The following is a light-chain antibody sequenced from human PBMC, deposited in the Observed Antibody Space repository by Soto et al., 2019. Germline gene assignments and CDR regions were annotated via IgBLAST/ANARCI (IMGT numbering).Light chain of an antibody. CDR3: CSYAGGYTDV. V-gene: IGLV2-11*01. CDR1: SSDVGGYNF. J-gene: IGLJ1*01. Sequence: QSALTQPRSVSGSPGQSVTISCTGTSSDVGGYNFVSWYQHHPGKAPKLMIYNVIQRPSGVPDRFSASKSGNTASLTISGLQAEDEADYYCCSYAGGYTDVFGPGTQLTVL. CDR2: NVI.